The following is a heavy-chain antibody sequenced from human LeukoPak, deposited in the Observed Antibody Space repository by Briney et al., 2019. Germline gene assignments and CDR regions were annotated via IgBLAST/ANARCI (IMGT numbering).Heavy chain of an antibody. D-gene: IGHD3-22*01. CDR2: ISSSSSTI. V-gene: IGHV3-11*04. J-gene: IGHJ4*02. CDR1: GFTFSDHY. Sequence: PGGSLRLSCAASGFTFSDHYMTWIRQAPGKGLEWVSYISSSSSTIYYADSVKGRFTISRDNAKNSLYLQMNSLRAEDTAVYYCARAAPYYYDSSGYYSDYWGQGTLVTVSS. CDR3: ARAAPYYYDSSGYYSDY.